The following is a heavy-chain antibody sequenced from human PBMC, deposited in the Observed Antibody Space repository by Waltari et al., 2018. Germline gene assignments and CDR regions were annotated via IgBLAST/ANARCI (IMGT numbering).Heavy chain of an antibody. J-gene: IGHJ5*02. CDR3: ARPCCVGGGALLSLDL. D-gene: IGHD3-16*01. V-gene: IGHV4-39*01. Sequence: QLQLQESGPGLVKPSETLSLTCTVSGGSIRSTSSYWGWIRQPPGKGLEWIGSFYYGGKTYYNPSLQSRITISVDTSKNQFSLKLNSVTAADTAVYYCARPCCVGGGALLSLDLWGQGTLVTVSS. CDR1: GGSIRSTSSY. CDR2: FYYGGKT.